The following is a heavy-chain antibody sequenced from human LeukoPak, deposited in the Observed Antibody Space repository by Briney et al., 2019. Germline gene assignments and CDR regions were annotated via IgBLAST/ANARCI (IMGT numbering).Heavy chain of an antibody. CDR3: ARGIPAAGSYYFDY. J-gene: IGHJ4*02. D-gene: IGHD6-13*01. V-gene: IGHV3-66*01. CDR2: IYSDGST. Sequence: GGSLRLSCAASGFTVSSYYMSWVRQAPGKGLERVSVIYSDGSTYYADSVKGRFTVSRDNSKNTLYLQVNSLRAEDTAVYYCARGIPAAGSYYFDYWGQGTLVTVSS. CDR1: GFTVSSYY.